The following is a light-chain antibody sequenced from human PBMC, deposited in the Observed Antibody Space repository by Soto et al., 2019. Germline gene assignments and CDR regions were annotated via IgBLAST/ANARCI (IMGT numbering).Light chain of an antibody. CDR1: QGISNW. Sequence: DIQMTQSPSSVSASVGDRVTITCRASQGISNWLAWYQQKPGKAPNLLIFAASSLQSGVPSRFSGSGSGTDFTLTIRDLQPEDFSTYYCQQANSFPPTFGQGTKLEIK. V-gene: IGKV1-12*01. J-gene: IGKJ2*01. CDR3: QQANSFPPT. CDR2: AAS.